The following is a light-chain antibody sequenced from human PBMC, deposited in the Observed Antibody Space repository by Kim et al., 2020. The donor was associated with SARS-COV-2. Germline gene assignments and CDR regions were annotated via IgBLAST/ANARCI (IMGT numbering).Light chain of an antibody. CDR3: RQYNNWPPWT. CDR1: QSVSSN. Sequence: EIVMTQSPATLSVSPGERAILSCRASQSVSSNLAWYQQKPGQAPRLLIYGASTRATGIPARFSGSGSGTEFTLTISSLQSEDFAVYYCRQYNNWPPWTFGQGTKVDIK. J-gene: IGKJ1*01. V-gene: IGKV3-15*01. CDR2: GAS.